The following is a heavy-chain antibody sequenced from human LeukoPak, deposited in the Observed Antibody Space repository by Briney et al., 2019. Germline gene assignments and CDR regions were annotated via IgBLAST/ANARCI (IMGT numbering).Heavy chain of an antibody. Sequence: PGGSLRLSCAASGFTFSSYAMHWVRQAPGKGLEWVAVISYDGSNKYYADSVKGRFTISRDNSKNTLYLQMNSLRAEDTAVYYCARDKEVAVVEYYYYGMDVWGQGTTVTVSS. V-gene: IGHV3-30-3*01. D-gene: IGHD6-19*01. CDR1: GFTFSSYA. CDR3: ARDKEVAVVEYYYYGMDV. J-gene: IGHJ6*02. CDR2: ISYDGSNK.